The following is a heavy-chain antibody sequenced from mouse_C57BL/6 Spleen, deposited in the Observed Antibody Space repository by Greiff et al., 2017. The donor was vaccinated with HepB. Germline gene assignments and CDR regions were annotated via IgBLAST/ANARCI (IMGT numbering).Heavy chain of an antibody. CDR3: ARPPDYYGSRHWYFDV. J-gene: IGHJ1*03. D-gene: IGHD1-1*01. CDR2: ISSGGSYT. Sequence: EVKLVESGGDLVKPGGSLKLSCAASGFTFSSYGMSWVRQTPDKRLEWVATISSGGSYTYYPDSVKGRFTISRDNAKNTLYLQMSSLKSEDTAMYYCARPPDYYGSRHWYFDVWGTGTTVTVSS. CDR1: GFTFSSYG. V-gene: IGHV5-6*01.